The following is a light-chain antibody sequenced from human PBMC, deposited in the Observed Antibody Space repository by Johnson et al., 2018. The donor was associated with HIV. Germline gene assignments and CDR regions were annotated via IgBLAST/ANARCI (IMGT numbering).Light chain of an antibody. CDR2: ENN. CDR1: SSNIGNNY. J-gene: IGLJ1*01. V-gene: IGLV1-51*02. Sequence: QSVLTQPPSVSAAPGQKVTISCSGSSSNIGNNYVSWYQQLPGTAPKLLIYENNKRPSGIPDRFSGSKSGTSATLGITGLQTGDAADYYCGTWDSSLSTVGVFGTGTKVTVL. CDR3: GTWDSSLSTVGV.